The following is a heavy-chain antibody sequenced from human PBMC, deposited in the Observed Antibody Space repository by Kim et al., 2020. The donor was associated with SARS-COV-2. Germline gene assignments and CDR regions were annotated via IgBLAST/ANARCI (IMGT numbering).Heavy chain of an antibody. CDR2: IYYSGST. CDR3: ARGGTYYDFWSGLDY. J-gene: IGHJ4*02. CDR1: GGSISSGGYY. V-gene: IGHV4-31*03. Sequence: SETLSLTCTVSGGSISSGGYYWSWIRQHPGKGLEWIGYIYYSGSTYYNPSLKSRVTISVDTSKNQFSLKLSSVTAADTAVYYCARGGTYYDFWSGLDYWGQGTLVTVSS. D-gene: IGHD3-3*01.